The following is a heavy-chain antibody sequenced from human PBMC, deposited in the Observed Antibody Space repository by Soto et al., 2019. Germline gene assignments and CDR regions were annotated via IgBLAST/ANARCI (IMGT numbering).Heavy chain of an antibody. V-gene: IGHV1-69*02. CDR2: IIPILGIA. Sequence: SVKVSCKASGGTFSSYTISWVRQAPGQGLEWMGRIIPILGIANYAQKFQGRVTITADKSTSTAYMELSSLRSEDTAVYYCAAHPTYYYDSSGYYPKYYFDYWGQGTLVTVSS. J-gene: IGHJ4*02. CDR1: GGTFSSYT. D-gene: IGHD3-22*01. CDR3: AAHPTYYYDSSGYYPKYYFDY.